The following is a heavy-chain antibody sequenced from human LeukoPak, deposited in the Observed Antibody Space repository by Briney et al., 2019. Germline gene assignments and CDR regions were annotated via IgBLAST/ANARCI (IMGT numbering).Heavy chain of an antibody. V-gene: IGHV3-74*03. CDR3: TRSGRGGAFDI. D-gene: IGHD1-26*01. Sequence: PGGSLRLSCAGSGFTLSNYWMHWVRQGPGKGLVWVSRIYSDGSRTTYADSVKGRFTISGDNAKNTLYLQMNSLRADDTAVYYCTRSGRGGAFDIWGQGTMVTVSS. CDR1: GFTLSNYW. J-gene: IGHJ3*02. CDR2: IYSDGSRT.